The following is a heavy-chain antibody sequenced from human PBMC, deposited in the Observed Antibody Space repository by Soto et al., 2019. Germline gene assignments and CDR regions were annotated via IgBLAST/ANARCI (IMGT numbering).Heavy chain of an antibody. CDR3: ATSQEIAAAGTGAFDI. J-gene: IGHJ3*02. D-gene: IGHD6-13*01. CDR1: GFTFSDYY. CDR2: ISSSSSYT. V-gene: IGHV3-11*06. Sequence: GASLRLSCAASGFTFSDYYMSWIRQAPGKGLEWVSYISSSSSYTNYADSVKGRFTISRDNAKNSLYLQMNSLRAEDTAVYYCATSQEIAAAGTGAFDIWGQGTMVTVSS.